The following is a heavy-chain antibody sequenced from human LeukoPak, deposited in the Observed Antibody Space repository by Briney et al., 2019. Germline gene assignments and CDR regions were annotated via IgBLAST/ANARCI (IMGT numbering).Heavy chain of an antibody. Sequence: GESLKISCKGSGYSFTNYWIGWVRQMPGKGLEWVGITHPGDSDTRYSPSFQGQVTISADRSISTAYLQWSSLKASDTAMYYCGSCSGGTSHSDRYFDIWGQGTMVTVSS. CDR2: THPGDSDT. V-gene: IGHV5-51*01. J-gene: IGHJ3*02. D-gene: IGHD2-15*01. CDR3: GSCSGGTSHSDRYFDI. CDR1: GYSFTNYW.